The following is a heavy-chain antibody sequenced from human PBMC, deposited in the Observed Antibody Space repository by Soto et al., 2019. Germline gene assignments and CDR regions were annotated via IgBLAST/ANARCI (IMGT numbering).Heavy chain of an antibody. CDR2: ISYDGSNK. D-gene: IGHD2-2*01. CDR1: GFTFSSYG. CDR3: AKAEDVVLPAAIVY. J-gene: IGHJ4*02. V-gene: IGHV3-30*18. Sequence: QVQLVESGGGVVQPGRSLRLSCAASGFTFSSYGMHWVRQAPGKGLEWVAVISYDGSNKYYADSVKGRFTISRDNSKNTLYLQMNSLRAEDTAVYYCAKAEDVVLPAAIVYWGQGTLVTVSS.